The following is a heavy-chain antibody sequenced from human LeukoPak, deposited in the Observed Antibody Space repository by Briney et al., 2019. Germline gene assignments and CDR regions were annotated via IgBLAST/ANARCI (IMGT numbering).Heavy chain of an antibody. Sequence: ASVKVSCKTSGYTFTNYAMNWVRQAPGQGLEFMGWINTGTGNPTHAQGFTGRIVFSLDTSVSTAYLHINTLKPEDTAVYYCAAIGAHSFDYWGQGTLVTVSS. CDR2: INTGTGNP. CDR1: GYTFTNYA. J-gene: IGHJ4*02. D-gene: IGHD3-10*01. V-gene: IGHV7-4-1*02. CDR3: AAIGAHSFDY.